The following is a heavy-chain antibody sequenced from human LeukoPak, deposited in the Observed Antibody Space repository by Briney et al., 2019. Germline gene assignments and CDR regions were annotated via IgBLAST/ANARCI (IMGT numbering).Heavy chain of an antibody. CDR2: IYSGGST. CDR3: ARGAGAFDI. V-gene: IGHV3-53*04. Sequence: GGSLRLSCAASGFTFSNYEMNWVRQAPGKGLEWVSVIYSGGSTYYADSVKGRFTISRHNSKNTLYLQMNSLRAEDTAVYYCARGAGAFDIWGQGTMVTVSS. D-gene: IGHD6-19*01. CDR1: GFTFSNYE. J-gene: IGHJ3*02.